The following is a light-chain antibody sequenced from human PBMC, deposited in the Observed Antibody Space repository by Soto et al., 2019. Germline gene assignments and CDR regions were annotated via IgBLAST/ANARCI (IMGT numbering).Light chain of an antibody. CDR2: AAA. CDR1: QPISSS. J-gene: IGKJ1*01. CDR3: QQSYSFPRT. V-gene: IGKV1-39*01. Sequence: IKMYQSPSSLSAYVGYRVIFTCRASQPISSSLNWYQQKPGRAPKILIYAAASLQTGVPSRFSGSGSGTDFTLTISSLQPEDFATYFCQQSYSFPRTFGQGTNVDIK.